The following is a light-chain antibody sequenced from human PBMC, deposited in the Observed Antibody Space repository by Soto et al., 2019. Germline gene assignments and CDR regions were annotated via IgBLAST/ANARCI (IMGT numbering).Light chain of an antibody. J-gene: IGLJ1*01. CDR3: SSYTTGTTLRV. V-gene: IGLV2-14*03. CDR2: EVS. Sequence: QSVLTQPASVSGSPGQSINISCTGTSSDVGGYNYVSWYQQHPGKAPTVMIYEVSNRPSGVSSRFSGFKSGNTAFLTISGLQTEDEADYYCSSYTTGTTLRVFGTGTKLTVL. CDR1: SSDVGGYNY.